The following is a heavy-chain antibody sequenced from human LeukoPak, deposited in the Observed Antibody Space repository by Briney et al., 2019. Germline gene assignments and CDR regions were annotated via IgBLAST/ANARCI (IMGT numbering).Heavy chain of an antibody. D-gene: IGHD3-9*01. J-gene: IGHJ3*02. CDR3: AREITPTPPLRYPYAFDI. Sequence: PGGSLRLSCAASGFTFSNYNMYWVRQAPGKGLEWVSYISESSSPIYYADSVKGRFTISRDNAKNSLYLQMNSLRAEDTAVYYCAREITPTPPLRYPYAFDIWGQGTMVTVSS. V-gene: IGHV3-48*04. CDR1: GFTFSNYN. CDR2: ISESSSPI.